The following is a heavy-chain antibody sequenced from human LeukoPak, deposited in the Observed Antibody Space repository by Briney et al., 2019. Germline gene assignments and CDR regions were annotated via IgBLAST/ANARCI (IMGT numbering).Heavy chain of an antibody. CDR1: GGSISGNSYY. CDR2: VYYTGST. Sequence: KTSETLSLTCTVSGGSISGNSYYWAWIRQPPGKGLEWIGSVYYTGSTYYNPSLASRVTISVDTSKRQFSLRLSSVTAADTALYYCARDWVPVGPVAGRPGYWGQGTLVTVSS. J-gene: IGHJ4*02. D-gene: IGHD6-19*01. V-gene: IGHV4-39*07. CDR3: ARDWVPVGPVAGRPGY.